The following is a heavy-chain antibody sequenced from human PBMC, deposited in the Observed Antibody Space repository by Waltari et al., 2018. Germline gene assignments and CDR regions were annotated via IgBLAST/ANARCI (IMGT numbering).Heavy chain of an antibody. V-gene: IGHV3-66*01. CDR2: IYSSATT. CDR1: GVPVTSTY. J-gene: IGHJ3*01. Sequence: EGQLVESGGGLVKPGGSLRLSCAASGVPVTSTYMNWVRQAPGKGLEWVSTIYSSATTFYADSVKGRFTISRDNSKNLLFLQMDDLRVNDTAVYYCARGGQIIRPRPLDLWGPGTLVTVSS. CDR3: ARGGQIIRPRPLDL.